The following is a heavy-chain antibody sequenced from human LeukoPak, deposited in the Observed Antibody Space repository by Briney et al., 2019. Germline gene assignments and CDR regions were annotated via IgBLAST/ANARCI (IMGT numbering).Heavy chain of an antibody. V-gene: IGHV4-61*02. CDR2: IYTSGST. D-gene: IGHD6-13*01. J-gene: IGHJ6*03. CDR3: ARTRFMGSSSWPYYYYYMDV. Sequence: PSQTLSLTCTVSGGSISSGLYYWSWIRQPAGKGLEWIGRIYTSGSTNYNPSLKSRVTISVDTSKNQFSLKLSSVTAADTAVYYCARTRFMGSSSWPYYYYYMDVWGKGTTVTVSS. CDR1: GGSISSGLYY.